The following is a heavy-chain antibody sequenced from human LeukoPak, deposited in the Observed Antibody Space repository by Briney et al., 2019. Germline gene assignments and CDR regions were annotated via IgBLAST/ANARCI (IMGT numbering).Heavy chain of an antibody. V-gene: IGHV3-66*01. CDR3: AKAWSGIAAAGTLTFFDY. CDR2: IYSGGNT. D-gene: IGHD6-13*01. Sequence: GGSLRLSCAASGFTVSNNFMTWVRQAPGKGPECVSVIYSGGNTYYADSVKGRFTISRDNSKNTLYLQMNSLRAEDTAVYYCAKAWSGIAAAGTLTFFDYWGQGTLVTVSS. CDR1: GFTVSNNF. J-gene: IGHJ4*02.